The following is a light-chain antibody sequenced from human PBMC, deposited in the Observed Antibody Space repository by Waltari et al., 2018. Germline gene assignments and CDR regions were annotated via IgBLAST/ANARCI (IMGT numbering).Light chain of an antibody. J-gene: IGKJ1*01. CDR3: QQARA. V-gene: IGKV1-39*01. CDR1: QTIDSH. CDR2: AAS. Sequence: DIQMTQSPSSLSASVGDRVTITCRASQTIDSHVNWYQQKPGMAPKLLIYAASSLQSGVPSRFRGSVLGTQFTLTINSLQPEDFGTYYCQQARAFGQGTKVEIK.